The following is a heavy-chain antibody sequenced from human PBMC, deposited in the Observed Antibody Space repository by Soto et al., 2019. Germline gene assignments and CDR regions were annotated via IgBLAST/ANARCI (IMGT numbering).Heavy chain of an antibody. CDR1: GFSFTSYW. CDR2: IHPGDSNI. V-gene: IGHV5-51*01. J-gene: IGHJ6*02. Sequence: KVSCKVSGFSFTSYWIGWVRQMPGKGLEWMGIIHPGDSNIRYSPSVQGQVTISADKSISTAYLQWSSLKASDTAIYYCARRRSSSWPTYYYYGMDVWGQGTTVTVSS. CDR3: ARRRSSSWPTYYYYGMDV. D-gene: IGHD2-15*01.